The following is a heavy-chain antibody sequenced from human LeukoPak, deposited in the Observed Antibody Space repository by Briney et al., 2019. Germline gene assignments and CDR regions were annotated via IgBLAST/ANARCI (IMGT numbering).Heavy chain of an antibody. V-gene: IGHV3-33*06. CDR2: VWNDGSKN. D-gene: IGHD5-12*01. Sequence: PGGSLRLSCAASGFTFSKFGMHWVRQTPGKGLEWVALVWNDGSKNYYADSVKGRFTISRDNSKDTLYLLLNSLRAEDTAVYYCAKDWSLGYGCLDYWGQGTPVTVSS. CDR3: AKDWSLGYGCLDY. CDR1: GFTFSKFG. J-gene: IGHJ4*02.